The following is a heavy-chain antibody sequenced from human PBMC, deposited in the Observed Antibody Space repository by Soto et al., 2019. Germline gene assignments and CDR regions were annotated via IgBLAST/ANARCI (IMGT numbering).Heavy chain of an antibody. CDR2: MNPNSGNT. CDR1: GYTFTSYD. J-gene: IGHJ6*02. CDR3: ARGGSGYPRDYYYDYGMDV. D-gene: IGHD5-12*01. Sequence: ASVKVSCKASGYTFTSYDIDWVRQATGQGLEWMGWMNPNSGNTGYAQKFQGRVTMTRNTSISTAYMELSSLRSEDTAVYYCARGGSGYPRDYYYDYGMDVWGQGTTVTVSS. V-gene: IGHV1-8*01.